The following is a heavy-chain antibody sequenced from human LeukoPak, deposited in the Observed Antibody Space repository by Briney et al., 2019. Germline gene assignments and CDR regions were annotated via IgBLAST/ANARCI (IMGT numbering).Heavy chain of an antibody. D-gene: IGHD3-16*01. J-gene: IGHJ4*02. CDR1: GFTFSSYW. V-gene: IGHV3-74*01. CDR2: INSDGSST. Sequence: GGSLRLSCAASGFTFSSYWMHWVRQAPGKGLVWVSRINSDGSSTSYADSVKGRFTISRDNAKNTLYLQMNSLRAEDTAVYYCARESGGFGYYFDYWGQGTLVTVSS. CDR3: ARESGGFGYYFDY.